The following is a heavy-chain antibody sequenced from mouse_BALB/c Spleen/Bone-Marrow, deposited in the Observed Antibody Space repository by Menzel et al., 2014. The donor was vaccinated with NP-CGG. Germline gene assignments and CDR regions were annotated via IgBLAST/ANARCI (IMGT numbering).Heavy chain of an antibody. CDR2: IYPGDGDT. J-gene: IGHJ2*01. CDR1: GYTFTSYW. V-gene: IGHV1-87*01. D-gene: IGHD2-12*01. Sequence: QVQLKQSGAELARPGASVKLSCKASGYTFTSYWMQWVKQRPGQGLEWIGAIYPGDGDTRYTQKFKGKATLTADKSSSTAYMQLSSLASEGSAVYYCARRRREYYFDYWGQGTTLTVSS. CDR3: ARRRREYYFDY.